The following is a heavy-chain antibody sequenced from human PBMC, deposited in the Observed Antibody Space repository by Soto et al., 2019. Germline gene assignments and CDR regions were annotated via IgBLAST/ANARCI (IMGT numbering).Heavy chain of an antibody. J-gene: IGHJ4*02. CDR1: GYTFTNYG. CDR2: ISAYNGNT. V-gene: IGHV1-18*01. Sequence: QVQLVQSGAEVKKPGASVKVSCKTSGYTFTNYGINWVRQAPGQGLEWMGWISAYNGNTNYAQRFQGRVTMCTDTSTSTAYMELRSMRSDDTAVFYWARDAMSTAGLFFDYWGQGTLVTVSS. D-gene: IGHD3-3*01. CDR3: ARDAMSTAGLFFDY.